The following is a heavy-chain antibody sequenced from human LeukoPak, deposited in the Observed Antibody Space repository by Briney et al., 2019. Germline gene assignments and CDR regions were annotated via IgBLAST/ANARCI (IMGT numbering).Heavy chain of an antibody. CDR3: ARVIVVVTYDAFDI. CDR2: IIPIFGTA. J-gene: IGHJ3*02. V-gene: IGHV1-69*13. Sequence: SVKVSCKASGGTFSSYTISWVRQAPGQGLEWMGGIIPIFGTANYAQKFQGRVTITADESTSTAYMELSSLRSEDTAVYYCARVIVVVTYDAFDIWGQGTMVTVSS. CDR1: GGTFSSYT. D-gene: IGHD2-21*02.